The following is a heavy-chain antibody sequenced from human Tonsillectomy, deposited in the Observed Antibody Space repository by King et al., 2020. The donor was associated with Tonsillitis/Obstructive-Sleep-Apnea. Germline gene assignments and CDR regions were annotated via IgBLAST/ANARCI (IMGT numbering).Heavy chain of an antibody. CDR3: ARVLGCDSLHPFDY. V-gene: IGHV3-53*01. Sequence: VQLVESGGGLIQPGGSLRLSCAASGFTVSSNYMSWVRQAPGKGLEWVSVIYTGGSTYYADSVKGRFTISRDNSKNTLYLQMNSLRAEDTAVYYCARVLGCDSLHPFDYWGQGTLVTVAS. CDR1: GFTVSSNY. CDR2: IYTGGST. D-gene: IGHD2-21*02. J-gene: IGHJ4*02.